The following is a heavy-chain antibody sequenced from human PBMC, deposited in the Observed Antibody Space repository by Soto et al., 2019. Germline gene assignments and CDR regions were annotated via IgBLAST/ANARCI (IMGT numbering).Heavy chain of an antibody. CDR1: GFTFSDYY. CDR2: ISSSGSTI. Sequence: LRLSCAASGFTFSDYYMSWIRQAPGKGLEWVSHISSSGSTIYYADSVKGRFTISRDNAKNSLYLQMNSLRAEDTAVYYCARGGRAARSLIDYWGQGTLVTVSS. J-gene: IGHJ4*02. V-gene: IGHV3-11*01. CDR3: ARGGRAARSLIDY. D-gene: IGHD6-6*01.